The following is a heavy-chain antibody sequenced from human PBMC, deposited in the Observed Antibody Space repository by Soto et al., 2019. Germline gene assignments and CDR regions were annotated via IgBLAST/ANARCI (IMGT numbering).Heavy chain of an antibody. CDR1: GGSISSYY. D-gene: IGHD4-17*01. V-gene: IGHV4-59*01. CDR2: IYYSGST. J-gene: IGHJ3*02. CDR3: ASWTTVTTERFDACDI. Sequence: QVQLQESGPGLVKPSETLSLTCTVSGGSISSYYWSWIRQPPGKGLEWMGYIYYSGSTNYNPSPKGRVTISVDTSKSQFSLRLSSVTAADTAVYYCASWTTVTTERFDACDIWCQGTMVTVSS.